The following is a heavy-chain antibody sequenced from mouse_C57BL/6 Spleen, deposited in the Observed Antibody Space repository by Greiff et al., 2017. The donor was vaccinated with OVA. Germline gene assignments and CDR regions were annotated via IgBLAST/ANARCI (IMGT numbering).Heavy chain of an antibody. V-gene: IGHV5-12*01. CDR2: ISNGGGST. CDR1: GFTFSDYY. CDR3: ARRGDYDEGYYAMDY. Sequence: EVQLVESGGGLVQPGGSLKLSCAASGFTFSDYYMYWVRQTPEKRLEWVAYISNGGGSTYYPDTVKGRFTISRDNAKNTLYLQMSRLKFEDTAMYYCARRGDYDEGYYAMDYWGQGTSVTVSS. D-gene: IGHD2-4*01. J-gene: IGHJ4*01.